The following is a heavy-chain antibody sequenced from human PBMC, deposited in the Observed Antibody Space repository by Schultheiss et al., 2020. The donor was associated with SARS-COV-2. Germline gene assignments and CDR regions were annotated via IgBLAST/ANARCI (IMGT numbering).Heavy chain of an antibody. CDR1: GFTFRTYV. J-gene: IGHJ5*02. CDR2: VSCNGSRT. CDR3: ARGYVAGNWFDP. Sequence: GGSLRLSCAASGFTFRTYVMSWVRQAPGKGLEWVSGVSCNGSRTHYADSVKGRFIISRDNSRNTLYLQTNSLRAEDTAVYYCARGYVAGNWFDPWGQGTLVTVSS. V-gene: IGHV3-35*01. D-gene: IGHD3-16*01.